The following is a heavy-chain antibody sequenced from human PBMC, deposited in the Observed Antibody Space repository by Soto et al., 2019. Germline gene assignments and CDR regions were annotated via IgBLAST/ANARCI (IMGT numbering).Heavy chain of an antibody. CDR2: IWYDGSNK. V-gene: IGHV3-33*01. J-gene: IGHJ3*02. Sequence: GGSLRLSCAASGFTFSSYGMHWVRQAPGKGLEWVAVIWYDGSNKYYADSVKGRFTISRDNSKNTLYLQMNSLRAEDTAVYYCARDAKSLWGGYDAFDIWGQGIMVTVSS. D-gene: IGHD3-10*01. CDR1: GFTFSSYG. CDR3: ARDAKSLWGGYDAFDI.